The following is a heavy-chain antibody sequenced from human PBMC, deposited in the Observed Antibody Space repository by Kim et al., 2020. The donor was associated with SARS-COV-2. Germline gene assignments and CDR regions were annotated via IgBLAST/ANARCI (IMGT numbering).Heavy chain of an antibody. CDR2: ISYDGSNK. V-gene: IGHV3-30*04. CDR1: GFTFSSYA. D-gene: IGHD3-3*01. J-gene: IGHJ4*01. Sequence: GGSLRLSCAASGFTFSSYAMHWVRQAPGKGLEWVAVISYDGSNKYYVDSVKGRFTISRDNSKNTLYLQMNSLRAEDTAVYYCARDGRGFLEWLLAGYFD. CDR3: ARDGRGFLEWLLAGYFD.